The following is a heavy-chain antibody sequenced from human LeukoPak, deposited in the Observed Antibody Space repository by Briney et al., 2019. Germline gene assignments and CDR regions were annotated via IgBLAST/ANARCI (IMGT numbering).Heavy chain of an antibody. CDR3: ASLYDILTGPPFDY. J-gene: IGHJ4*02. V-gene: IGHV3-30*02. Sequence: PGGSLRLSCAASGFTFSSYGMHWVRQAPGKGLEWVAFIRYDGSNKYYADSVKGRFTISRDNSKNTLYLQMNSLRAEDTAVYYCASLYDILTGPPFDYWGQGTLVTVSS. CDR1: GFTFSSYG. CDR2: IRYDGSNK. D-gene: IGHD3-9*01.